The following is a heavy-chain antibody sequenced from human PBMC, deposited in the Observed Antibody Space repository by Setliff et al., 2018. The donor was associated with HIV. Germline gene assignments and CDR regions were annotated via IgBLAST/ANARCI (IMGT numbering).Heavy chain of an antibody. CDR2: ISGSGANT. CDR3: AKFFGGYGDYMGFDY. CDR1: GFTFSDYY. D-gene: IGHD4-17*01. Sequence: PGGSLRLSCAASGFTFSDYYMGWIRQAPGKGLEWVSYISGSGANTYYADSVKGRFTISRDNSKNTLYLQMNSLRAEDTAVYYCAKFFGGYGDYMGFDYWGQGTLVTVSS. V-gene: IGHV3-23*01. J-gene: IGHJ4*02.